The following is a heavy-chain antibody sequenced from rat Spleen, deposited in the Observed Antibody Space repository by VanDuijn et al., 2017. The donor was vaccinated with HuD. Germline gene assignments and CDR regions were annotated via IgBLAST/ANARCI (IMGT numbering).Heavy chain of an antibody. J-gene: IGHJ2*01. CDR3: AKVTYYGYDYFDY. Sequence: EVQLVESGGGLVQPGRSMKLSCAASGFTFSDYGMAWVLQAPTKGLEWVASMSYNGVAAYYRDSVKGRFTISRDNTKSTLYLQMEILRSWDTANYYCAKVTYYGYDYFDYWGQGVMVTVSS. CDR2: MSYNGVAA. V-gene: IGHV5-20*01. CDR1: GFTFSDYG. D-gene: IGHD1-9*01.